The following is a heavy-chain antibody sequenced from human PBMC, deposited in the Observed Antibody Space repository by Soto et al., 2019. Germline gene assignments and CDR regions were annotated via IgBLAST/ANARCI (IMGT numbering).Heavy chain of an antibody. Sequence: QVQLVQSGAEVKKPGASVKVSCKASGYTFTSYGISWVRQAPGQGLEWMGWISAYNGNTNYAQKLQGRVTMTTDTSTSTAYMELRGLRSDDTAVYYCARVRYDFWSGPEPNFDYWGQGTLVTVSS. CDR1: GYTFTSYG. V-gene: IGHV1-18*01. CDR3: ARVRYDFWSGPEPNFDY. CDR2: ISAYNGNT. J-gene: IGHJ4*02. D-gene: IGHD3-3*01.